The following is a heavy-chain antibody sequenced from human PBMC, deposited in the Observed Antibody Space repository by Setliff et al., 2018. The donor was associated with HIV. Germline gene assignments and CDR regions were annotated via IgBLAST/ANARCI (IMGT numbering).Heavy chain of an antibody. CDR3: GRIPYGSGSFGWFDP. Sequence: LSLTCAVSGYSISSGYYWGWIRQPPGKGLEWIGSIYHSGSTYYNPSLKSRVTISVDTSKNQFSLKLSSVTAADTAVYYCGRIPYGSGSFGWFDPWGRGTLVTVSS. CDR1: GYSISSGYY. V-gene: IGHV4-38-2*01. CDR2: IYHSGST. D-gene: IGHD3-10*01. J-gene: IGHJ5*02.